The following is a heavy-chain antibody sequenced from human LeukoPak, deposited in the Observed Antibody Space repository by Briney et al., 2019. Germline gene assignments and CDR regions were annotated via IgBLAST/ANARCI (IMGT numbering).Heavy chain of an antibody. D-gene: IGHD3-22*01. Sequence: PGGSLRLSCAASGFTFSGSAMHWVRQASGKGLEWVGRVRSRANSYATTYAASVKGRFSISRDDSKNTAFLEMNSLKTKDTAVYYCTTHYYDSSGFHYGAFDYWGQGTLVTVSS. V-gene: IGHV3-73*01. CDR1: GFTFSGSA. J-gene: IGHJ4*02. CDR3: TTHYYDSSGFHYGAFDY. CDR2: VRSRANSYAT.